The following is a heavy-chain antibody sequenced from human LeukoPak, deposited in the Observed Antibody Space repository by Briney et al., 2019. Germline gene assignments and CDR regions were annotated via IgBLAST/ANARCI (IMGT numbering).Heavy chain of an antibody. CDR1: GFTFSSYW. D-gene: IGHD3-16*02. Sequence: GGSLRLSCAASGFTFSSYWMSWVRQAPGKGLEWVANIKQDGSEKYYVDSVKGRFTISRDNAKNSLYLQMNSLRAEDTAVYYCARPQGMITFGGVIVPPSGYWGQGTLVTVSS. CDR2: IKQDGSEK. V-gene: IGHV3-7*01. J-gene: IGHJ4*02. CDR3: ARPQGMITFGGVIVPPSGY.